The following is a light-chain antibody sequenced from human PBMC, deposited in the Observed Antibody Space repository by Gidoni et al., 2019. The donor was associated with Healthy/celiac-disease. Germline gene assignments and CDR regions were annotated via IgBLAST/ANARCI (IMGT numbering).Light chain of an antibody. V-gene: IGKV4-1*01. CDR2: WAS. CDR3: QQYYSTPPT. CDR1: QRVLFSSNNKNF. J-gene: IGKJ5*01. Sequence: DIVMTQSPDSLAVYLGERATINCKSSQRVLFSSNNKNFLAWYQQKSGQPPKLLIYWASTRESGVPDRFSGSGSGTDFTLTISSLQAEDVAVYYCQQYYSTPPTFGQGTRLEIK.